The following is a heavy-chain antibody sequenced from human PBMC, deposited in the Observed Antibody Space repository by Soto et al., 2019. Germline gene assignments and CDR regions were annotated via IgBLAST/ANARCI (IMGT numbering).Heavy chain of an antibody. CDR2: IYYSGST. Sequence: SETLSLTCTVSGGSFSSSSYYWGWIRQPPGKGLEWIGSIYYSGSTYYNPSLKSRVTISVDTSKNQFSLKLSSVTAADTAVYYCARIAAADFEYFQHWGQGTLVTVSS. CDR1: GGSFSSSSYY. J-gene: IGHJ1*01. CDR3: ARIAAADFEYFQH. D-gene: IGHD6-13*01. V-gene: IGHV4-39*01.